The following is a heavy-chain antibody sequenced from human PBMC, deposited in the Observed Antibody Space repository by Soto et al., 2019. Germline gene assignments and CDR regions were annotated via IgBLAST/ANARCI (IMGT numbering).Heavy chain of an antibody. Sequence: ASVKVSCKASGYTFTSYGISWVRQAPGQGLEWMGWISAYNGNTNYAQKLQGRVTMTTDTSTSTAYMELRSLRSDDTAVYYCARDPTWMTTRIAVAGLVRYFDYWGQGTLVTVSS. J-gene: IGHJ4*02. CDR1: GYTFTSYG. CDR3: ARDPTWMTTRIAVAGLVRYFDY. V-gene: IGHV1-18*01. D-gene: IGHD6-19*01. CDR2: ISAYNGNT.